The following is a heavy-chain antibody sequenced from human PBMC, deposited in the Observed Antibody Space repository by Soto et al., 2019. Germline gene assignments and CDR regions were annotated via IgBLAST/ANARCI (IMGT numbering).Heavy chain of an antibody. CDR1: GFTFSSYS. V-gene: IGHV3-48*01. CDR3: ARLHERITEIGGFCT. CDR2: ISSSSSTI. Sequence: EVQLVESGGGLVQPGGSLRLSCAASGFTFSSYSMNWVRQAPGKGLEWVSYISSSSSTIYYEGCVKGRFTISIDNANRSLYLQMISLMAEDTAVYSCARLHERITEIGGFCTCGKRTLVTVSS. J-gene: IGHJ5*02. D-gene: IGHD3-10*01.